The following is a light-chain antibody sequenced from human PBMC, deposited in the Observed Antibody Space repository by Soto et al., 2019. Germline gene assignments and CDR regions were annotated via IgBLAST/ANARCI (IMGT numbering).Light chain of an antibody. CDR2: EVT. J-gene: IGLJ1*01. CDR1: SGDVGGYGY. CDR3: TSYTNTSLLRTV. V-gene: IGLV2-14*01. Sequence: QSALAQPASVSGPPGQSITISCTGSSGDVGGYGYVSWYQQHPGKAPKLIIYEVTKRPSGVSNRFSGSKSGNTASLTISGLQSDDEADYYCTSYTNTSLLRTVFGTGTKSPS.